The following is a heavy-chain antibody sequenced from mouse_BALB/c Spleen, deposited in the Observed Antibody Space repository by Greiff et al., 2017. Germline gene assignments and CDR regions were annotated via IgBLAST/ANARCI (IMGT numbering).Heavy chain of an antibody. J-gene: IGHJ3*01. D-gene: IGHD2-4*01. CDR2: ISDGGSYT. Sequence: EVHLVESGGGLVKPGGSLKLSCAASGFTFSDYYMYWVRQTPEKRLEWVATISDGGSYTYYPDSVKGRFTISRDNAKNNLYLQMSSLKSEDTAMYYCARDRGSTMITGFAYWGQGTLVTVSA. V-gene: IGHV5-4*02. CDR1: GFTFSDYY. CDR3: ARDRGSTMITGFAY.